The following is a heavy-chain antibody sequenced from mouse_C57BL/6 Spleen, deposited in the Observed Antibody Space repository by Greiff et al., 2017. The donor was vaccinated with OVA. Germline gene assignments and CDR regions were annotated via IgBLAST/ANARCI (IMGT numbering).Heavy chain of an antibody. CDR1: GFTFSSYA. J-gene: IGHJ3*01. CDR2: ISDGGSYT. V-gene: IGHV5-4*01. Sequence: DVQLVESGGGSVKPGGSLKLSCAASGFTFSSYAMSWVRQTPEKRLEWVATISDGGSYTYYPDNVKGRFTISRDNAKNNLYLQMSHLKSEDTAMYYCARDELGRFAYWGQGTLVTVSA. D-gene: IGHD4-1*01. CDR3: ARDELGRFAY.